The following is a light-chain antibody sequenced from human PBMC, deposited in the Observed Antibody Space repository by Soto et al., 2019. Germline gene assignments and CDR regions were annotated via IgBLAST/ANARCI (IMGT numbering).Light chain of an antibody. CDR2: EGS. J-gene: IGLJ1*01. CDR3: CSYAGSRTYV. V-gene: IGLV2-23*01. CDR1: SSDVGSYNL. Sequence: QSALTQPASVSGSPGQSITISCTGTSSDVGSYNLVSWYQQHPGIAPKLMLYEGSKRPSGVSNRCSGSKSGNTASLTISGLQAEDEADYYCCSYAGSRTYVFGTGTKVTVL.